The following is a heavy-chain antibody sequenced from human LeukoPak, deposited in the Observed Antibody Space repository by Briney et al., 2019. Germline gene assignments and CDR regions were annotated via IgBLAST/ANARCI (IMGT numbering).Heavy chain of an antibody. D-gene: IGHD4-11*01. CDR3: ARVGRNDYSNNRDWFDP. Sequence: GASVKVSCKASGGTFSSYAISWVRQAPGQGLEWMGWISAYNGNTNYAQKLQGRVTMTTDTSTSTAYMELRSLRSDDTAVYYCARVGRNDYSNNRDWFDPWGQGTLVTVSS. CDR2: ISAYNGNT. V-gene: IGHV1-18*01. CDR1: GGTFSSYA. J-gene: IGHJ5*02.